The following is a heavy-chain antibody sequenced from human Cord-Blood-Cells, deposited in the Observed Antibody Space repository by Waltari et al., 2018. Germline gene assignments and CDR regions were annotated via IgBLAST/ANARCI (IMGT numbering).Heavy chain of an antibody. J-gene: IGHJ3*02. D-gene: IGHD5-12*01. V-gene: IGHV1-69*01. CDR3: ARDLTVGYSGYDDWNDAFDI. Sequence: WMGGIIPIFGTANYAQKFQGRVTITADESTSTAYMELSSLRSEDTAVYYCARDLTVGYSGYDDWNDAFDIWGQGTMVTVSS. CDR2: IIPIFGTA.